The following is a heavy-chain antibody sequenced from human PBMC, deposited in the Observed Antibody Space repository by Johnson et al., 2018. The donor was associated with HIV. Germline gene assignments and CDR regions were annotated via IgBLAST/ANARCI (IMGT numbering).Heavy chain of an antibody. CDR2: ISYDGSNK. V-gene: IGHV3-30*18. J-gene: IGHJ3*02. CDR1: GFSFSSYG. D-gene: IGHD1-14*01. CDR3: AKIRTSGTGDAFDI. Sequence: MQLVESGGGVVQPGRSLRLSCGASGFSFSSYGMHWVRQAPGKGLEWVAVISYDGSNKYYADSVKGRFTISRDNSKNTLYLQMDSLRAEDTAVYYCAKIRTSGTGDAFDIWGQGTMVTVSS.